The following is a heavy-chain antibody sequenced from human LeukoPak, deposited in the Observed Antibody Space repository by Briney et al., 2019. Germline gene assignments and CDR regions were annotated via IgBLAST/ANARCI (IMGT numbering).Heavy chain of an antibody. CDR2: INHSGST. V-gene: IGHV4-39*07. J-gene: IGHJ4*02. Sequence: PSETLSLTCTVSGGSISSSGYYWSWIRQPPGKGLEWIGEINHSGSTNYNPSLKSRVTISVDTSKNQFSLKLSSVTAADTAVYYCARGGIQLSTDYWGQGTLVTVSS. CDR1: GGSISSSGYY. CDR3: ARGGIQLSTDY. D-gene: IGHD5-18*01.